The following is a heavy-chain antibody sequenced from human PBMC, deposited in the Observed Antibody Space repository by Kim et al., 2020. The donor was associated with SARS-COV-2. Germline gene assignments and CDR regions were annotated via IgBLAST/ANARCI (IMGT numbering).Heavy chain of an antibody. CDR1: GFTFSSYA. D-gene: IGHD2-2*01. Sequence: GGSLRLSCAASGFTFSSYAMHWVRQAPGKGLEWVAVISYDGSNKYYADSVKGRFTISRDNSKNTLYLQMNSLRAEDTAVYYCARGPPPFRHIGYCSSTSCYGKKRYYFDYWGQGTLVTVSS. CDR2: ISYDGSNK. J-gene: IGHJ4*02. CDR3: ARGPPPFRHIGYCSSTSCYGKKRYYFDY. V-gene: IGHV3-30-3*01.